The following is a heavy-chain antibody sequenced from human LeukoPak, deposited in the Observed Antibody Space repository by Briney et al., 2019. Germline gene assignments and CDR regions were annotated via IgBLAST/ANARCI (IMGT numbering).Heavy chain of an antibody. V-gene: IGHV4-31*03. Sequence: SQTLSLTCTVSGGSISSGGYYWSWIRKHPGKGLEWIGYIYYSGSTYYNPSLKSRVTISVDTSKNQFSLKLSSVTAADTAVYYCARLSYDSSGYYYEDAFDIWGQGTMVTVSS. J-gene: IGHJ3*02. CDR3: ARLSYDSSGYYYEDAFDI. CDR1: GGSISSGGYY. D-gene: IGHD3-22*01. CDR2: IYYSGST.